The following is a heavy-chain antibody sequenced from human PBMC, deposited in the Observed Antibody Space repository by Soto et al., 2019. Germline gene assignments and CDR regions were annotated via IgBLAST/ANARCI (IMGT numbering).Heavy chain of an antibody. Sequence: PGESLKISCKASGDSFTSYWIGWVRQMPGKGLERMGIIYPGDSETRYSPNFVSQVTMSVDKSINTAYLQWSSLKASDTAIYYCARGYCDNGVCYTNWFDPWGQGTLVTVSS. D-gene: IGHD2-8*01. CDR2: IYPGDSET. CDR3: ARGYCDNGVCYTNWFDP. V-gene: IGHV5-51*01. CDR1: GDSFTSYW. J-gene: IGHJ5*02.